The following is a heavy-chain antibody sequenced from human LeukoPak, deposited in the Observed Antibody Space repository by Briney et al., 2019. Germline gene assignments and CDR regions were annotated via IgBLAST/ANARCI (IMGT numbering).Heavy chain of an antibody. Sequence: SGGSLRLSCAASGFTFSSYAMSWVRQAPGKGLEWVSSLSGSGGSPNYANSVKGRFTISRDNSKNTLYLQMNSLRAEDTAVYYCAKDDHGGSGWRDYFDQWGQGTLVTVSS. CDR1: GFTFSSYA. V-gene: IGHV3-23*01. CDR3: AKDDHGGSGWRDYFDQ. J-gene: IGHJ4*02. CDR2: LSGSGGSP. D-gene: IGHD6-19*01.